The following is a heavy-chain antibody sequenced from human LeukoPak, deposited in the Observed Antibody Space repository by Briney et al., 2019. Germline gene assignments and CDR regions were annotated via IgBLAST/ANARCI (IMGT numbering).Heavy chain of an antibody. CDR2: IFYNETT. V-gene: IGHV4-39*07. CDR3: ARAPYDSTGYFPSDYFDS. CDR1: GGPLITTSYH. Sequence: PSETLSLTCRVSGGPLITTSYHWGWIRQPPGKGLEWIGNIFYNETTYYNPSLQSRVTISLDTSKNQFSLKLTSVTAADTAVYYCARAPYDSTGYFPSDYFDSWGQGTLVTVSS. D-gene: IGHD3-22*01. J-gene: IGHJ4*02.